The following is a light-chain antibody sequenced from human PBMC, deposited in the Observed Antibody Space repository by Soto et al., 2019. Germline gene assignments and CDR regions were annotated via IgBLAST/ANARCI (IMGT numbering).Light chain of an antibody. Sequence: QSVLTQPASVSGSPGQSITISCTGTSSDVGSYNLVSWYQQHPGKAPKLMIYEGSKRPSGVSNRFSGAKSGNTASLTISGLQAEDEADYYCCSYAGSSSYYVFGNGTKVTVX. J-gene: IGLJ1*01. CDR3: CSYAGSSSYYV. CDR2: EGS. V-gene: IGLV2-23*01. CDR1: SSDVGSYNL.